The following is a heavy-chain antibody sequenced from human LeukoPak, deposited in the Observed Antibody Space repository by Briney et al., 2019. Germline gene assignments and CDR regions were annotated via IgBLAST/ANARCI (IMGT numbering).Heavy chain of an antibody. CDR2: IQSKTDGGTT. D-gene: IGHD1-1*01. CDR3: VTEHNSIPY. J-gene: IGHJ4*02. V-gene: IGHV3-15*01. CDR1: GFAFSNAW. Sequence: PGGSLRLACAASGFAFSNAWMSWIRQPPGNGLQSVGRIQSKTDGGTTQYPAPVKGTFIISRDDSKNTLFLQMNSLTTEDTAVYYCVTEHNSIPYWGQGTLVVVSS.